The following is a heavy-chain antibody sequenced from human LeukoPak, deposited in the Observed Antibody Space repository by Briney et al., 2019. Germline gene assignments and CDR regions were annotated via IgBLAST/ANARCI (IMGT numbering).Heavy chain of an antibody. D-gene: IGHD3-22*01. J-gene: IGHJ4*02. CDR2: ISGSGGST. V-gene: IGHV3-23*01. CDR1: GFTFSSYA. CDR3: AKDLKYYYDSSGGSFDY. Sequence: PGGSLRLSCAASGFTFSSYAMSWVRQAPGKGLEWVSAISGSGGSTYYADSVKGRFTISRDNSKNTLYLQMNSLRAEDTAVYYCAKDLKYYYDSSGGSFDYWGQGTLVTVSS.